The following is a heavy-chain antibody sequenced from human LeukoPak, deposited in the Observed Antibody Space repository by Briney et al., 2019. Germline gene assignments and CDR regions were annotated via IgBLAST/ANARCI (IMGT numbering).Heavy chain of an antibody. J-gene: IGHJ4*02. CDR3: ARLHYYGSSYYFDY. CDR2: IYYSGST. V-gene: IGHV4-39*01. Sequence: SETLSPTCTVSGGSISSSSYYWGWIRQPPGKGLEWIGSIYYSGSTYYNPSLKSRVTISVDTSKNQFSLKLSSVTAADTAVYYCARLHYYGSSYYFDYWGQGTLVTVSS. D-gene: IGHD3-10*01. CDR1: GGSISSSSYY.